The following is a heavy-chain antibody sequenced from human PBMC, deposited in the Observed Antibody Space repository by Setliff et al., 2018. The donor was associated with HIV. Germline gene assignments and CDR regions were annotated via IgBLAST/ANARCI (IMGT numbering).Heavy chain of an antibody. V-gene: IGHV4-4*07. CDR2: IYSSGST. D-gene: IGHD2-15*01. J-gene: IGHJ3*02. Sequence: PSETLSLTCSVSGGSMSTYYWSWIRQPAGKGLEWIGRIYSSGSTIYNPSLRSRATMSVDTSKSQLSLKLTSVTAADTAVYYCARVFPPIRGAPFGTPPGAFDIWGQGTMVTV. CDR1: GGSMSTYY. CDR3: ARVFPPIRGAPFGTPPGAFDI.